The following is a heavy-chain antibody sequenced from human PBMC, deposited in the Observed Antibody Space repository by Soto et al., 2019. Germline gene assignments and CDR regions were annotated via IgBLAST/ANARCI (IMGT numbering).Heavy chain of an antibody. CDR1: GGSISSGGYY. Sequence: QVQLQESGPGLVKPSQTLSLTCTVSGGSISSGGYYWSWIRQHPGKGLEWIGYIYYSGSTYYNPCLKSRVTISVDTSKNQFSLKLSSVTAADTAVYYCARTVTPYCSGGSCYFDAFDIWGQGTMVTVSS. V-gene: IGHV4-31*03. CDR2: IYYSGST. D-gene: IGHD2-15*01. J-gene: IGHJ3*02. CDR3: ARTVTPYCSGGSCYFDAFDI.